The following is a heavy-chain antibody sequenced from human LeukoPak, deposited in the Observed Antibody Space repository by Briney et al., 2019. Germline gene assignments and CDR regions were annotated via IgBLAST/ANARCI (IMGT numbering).Heavy chain of an antibody. Sequence: ASVKVSCKASGYTFTSYGISWVRQAPGQGLEWMGWISAYNGNTNYAPKLQGRVTMTTDTSTSTAYMELRSLRSDDTAVYYCARGMSMVRGALYGMDVWGQGTTVTVSS. J-gene: IGHJ6*02. V-gene: IGHV1-18*01. CDR3: ARGMSMVRGALYGMDV. CDR2: ISAYNGNT. CDR1: GYTFTSYG. D-gene: IGHD3-10*01.